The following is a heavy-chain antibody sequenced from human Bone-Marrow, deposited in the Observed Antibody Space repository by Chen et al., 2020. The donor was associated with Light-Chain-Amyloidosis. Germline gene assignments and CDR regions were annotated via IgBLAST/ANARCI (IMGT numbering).Heavy chain of an antibody. CDR1: GVSVNSYY. CDR2: IYYSGNT. V-gene: IGHV4-59*02. Sequence: CTVLGVSVNSYYWSWIRQPPGKGLEWIGDIYYSGNTNYNPSLKSRISISIDTSRNQFSLNLSSVTAEDTAVYYCAREGQRFLGFYGEDVWGQGTTVTVSS. D-gene: IGHD3-3*01. J-gene: IGHJ6*02. CDR3: AREGQRFLGFYGEDV.